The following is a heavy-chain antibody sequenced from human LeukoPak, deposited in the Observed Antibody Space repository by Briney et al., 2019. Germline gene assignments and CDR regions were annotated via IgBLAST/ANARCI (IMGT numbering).Heavy chain of an antibody. CDR1: GGSFSGYY. CDR2: IYYSGST. V-gene: IGHV4-59*01. CDR3: ARDSGDILTGYQMWAFDI. Sequence: SETLSLTCAVYGGSFSGYYWSWIRQPPGKGLEWIGYIYYSGSTNYNPPLKSRVTISVDTSKNQFSLKLSSVTAADTAVYYCARDSGDILTGYQMWAFDIWGQGTMVTVSS. D-gene: IGHD3-9*01. J-gene: IGHJ3*02.